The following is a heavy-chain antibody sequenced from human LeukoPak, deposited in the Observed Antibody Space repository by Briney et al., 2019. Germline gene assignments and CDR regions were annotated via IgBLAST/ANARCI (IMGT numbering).Heavy chain of an antibody. V-gene: IGHV4-59*01. D-gene: IGHD1-26*01. CDR2: IYYSGST. CDR3: ARGRSGSYYGMDV. J-gene: IGHJ6*02. Sequence: SETLSLTCTGSGGSISSYYWTWIRQPPGKGLERIGYIYYSGSTNYNPSLKSRVTISVDTSKNQFSLKLSSVTAADTAVYYCARGRSGSYYGMDVWGQGTTVTVSS. CDR1: GGSISSYY.